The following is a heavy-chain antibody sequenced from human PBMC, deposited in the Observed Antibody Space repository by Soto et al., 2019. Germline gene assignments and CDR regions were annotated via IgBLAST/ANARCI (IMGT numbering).Heavy chain of an antibody. J-gene: IGHJ5*02. CDR3: AKDRGRRLYHWFDP. CDR2: ISDGGGST. Sequence: EVQLLESGGGLVQPGGSLRLSCAASGFTFSSYGMSWVRQAPGKGLEWVSVISDGGGSTFYADSVKGRFTISRDNSKNTLYLQMNGLRADDTAVYYCAKDRGRRLYHWFDPWGQGTLVTVSS. V-gene: IGHV3-23*01. CDR1: GFTFSSYG. D-gene: IGHD2-8*01.